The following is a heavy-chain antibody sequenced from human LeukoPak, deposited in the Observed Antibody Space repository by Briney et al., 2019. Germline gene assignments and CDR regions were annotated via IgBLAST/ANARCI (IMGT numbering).Heavy chain of an antibody. CDR1: GYTFVDFY. V-gene: IGHV1-2*02. CDR3: AREFSSLFFDS. CDR2: ISPNNGGT. Sequence: EASVKVSCKPSGYTFVDFYIHWVRQAPGQGLEWMGWISPNNGGTDYAQKFQGRVTMTSDTSLSTVYMELKRLRFDDTAVYFCAREFSSLFFDSWGQGALVTVSS. J-gene: IGHJ4*02. D-gene: IGHD6-13*01.